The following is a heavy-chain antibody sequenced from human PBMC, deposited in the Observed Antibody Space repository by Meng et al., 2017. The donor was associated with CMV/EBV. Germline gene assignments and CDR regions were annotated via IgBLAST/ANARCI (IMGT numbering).Heavy chain of an antibody. CDR3: AKALNDFWSGYYTGLYYYYGMDV. V-gene: IGHV3-33*06. CDR1: GFTFSSYG. CDR2: IWYDGSNK. Sequence: GESLKISCAASGFTFSSYGMHWVRHAPGKGLEWVAVIWYDGSNKYYADSVKGRFTISRDNSKNTLYLQMNSLRAEDTAVYYCAKALNDFWSGYYTGLYYYYGMDVWGQGTTVTVSS. J-gene: IGHJ6*02. D-gene: IGHD3-3*01.